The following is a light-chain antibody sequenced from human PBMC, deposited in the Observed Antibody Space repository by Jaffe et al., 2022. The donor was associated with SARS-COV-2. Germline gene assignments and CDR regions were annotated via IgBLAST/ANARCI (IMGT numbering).Light chain of an antibody. CDR2: DVT. V-gene: IGLV2-11*01. CDR3: CSYAGAYTFV. CDR1: SSDIGAYNF. Sequence: QSALTQPRSVSGSRGQSVTISCTGTSSDIGAYNFVSWYQQRPGKAPKLMIYDVTERPSGVPGRFSGSKSGDTASLTISGLQPDDEADYFCCSYAGAYTFVFGTGTEVTVL. J-gene: IGLJ1*01.